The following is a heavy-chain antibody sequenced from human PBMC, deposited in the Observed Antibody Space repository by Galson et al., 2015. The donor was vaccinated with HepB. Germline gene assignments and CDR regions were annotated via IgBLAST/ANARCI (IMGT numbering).Heavy chain of an antibody. J-gene: IGHJ4*02. CDR3: ARQYTGYDWEGYYFDS. CDR2: IWYDGSNE. V-gene: IGHV3-33*01. CDR1: GFTFSNFN. D-gene: IGHD5-12*01. Sequence: SLRLSCAASGFTFSNFNMQWVRQAPGKGLEWVAVIWYDGSNEYYADSVQGRFIISRDNSKDTVYLQMNSLRTEDTAVYFCARQYTGYDWEGYYFDSWGQGTRITVSS.